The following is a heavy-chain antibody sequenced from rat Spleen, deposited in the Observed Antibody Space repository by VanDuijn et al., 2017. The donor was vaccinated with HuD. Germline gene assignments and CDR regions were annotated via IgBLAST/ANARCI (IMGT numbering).Heavy chain of an antibody. D-gene: IGHD1-4*01. CDR3: TRQGYNPPFDY. J-gene: IGHJ2*01. CDR1: GFTFNNYW. Sequence: EVQLVESGGGLVQPGRSLKLSCVASGFTFNNYWMTWIRQAPGKGLEWVAIISYDGSNTYYRDSVKGRFTVSREDTKSALYLQMDSLRSEDTATYYCTRQGYNPPFDYWGQGVMVTVSS. V-gene: IGHV5-31*01. CDR2: ISYDGSNT.